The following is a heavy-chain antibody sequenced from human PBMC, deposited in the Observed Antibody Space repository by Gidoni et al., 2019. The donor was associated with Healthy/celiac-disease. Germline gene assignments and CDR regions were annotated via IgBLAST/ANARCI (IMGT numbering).Heavy chain of an antibody. D-gene: IGHD5-18*01. CDR2: FDPEDGET. V-gene: IGHV1-24*01. J-gene: IGHJ6*02. CDR1: GYTLTELS. Sequence: QVQLVQSGAEVKKPGASVKVSCKVSGYTLTELSMHWVRQAPGKGLAWMGGFDPEDGETIYAQKFQGRVTMTEDTSTDTAYMELSSLRSEDTAVYYYATAIQTAMVTNYYYYYGMDVWGQGTTVTVSS. CDR3: ATAIQTAMVTNYYYYYGMDV.